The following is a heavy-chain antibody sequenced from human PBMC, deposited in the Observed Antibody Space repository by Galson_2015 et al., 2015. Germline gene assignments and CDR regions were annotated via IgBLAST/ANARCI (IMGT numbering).Heavy chain of an antibody. CDR2: INAGNGNT. D-gene: IGHD7-27*01. CDR1: GYTFTSYA. J-gene: IGHJ6*02. V-gene: IGHV1-3*01. Sequence: SVKVSCKASGYTFTSYAMHWVRQAPGQRLEWMGWINAGNGNTKYSQKFQGRVTITRDTSASTAYMELSSLRSEDTAVYYCARDRLILPYWGNYYYYGMDVWGQGTTVTVSS. CDR3: ARDRLILPYWGNYYYYGMDV.